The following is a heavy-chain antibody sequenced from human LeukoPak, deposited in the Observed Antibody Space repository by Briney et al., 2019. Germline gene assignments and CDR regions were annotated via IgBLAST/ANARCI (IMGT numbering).Heavy chain of an antibody. CDR3: VRGRTSGSSWPFDY. CDR2: ISGSGGST. J-gene: IGHJ4*02. CDR1: GFTFSSYA. V-gene: IGHV3-23*01. D-gene: IGHD6-13*01. Sequence: GGSLRLSCAASGFTFSSYAMSWVRQAPGKGLEWVSAISGSGGSTYYADSVKGRFTISRDNSKNTLYLQMNSLRAEDTAVYYCVRGRTSGSSWPFDYWGQGTLVTVSS.